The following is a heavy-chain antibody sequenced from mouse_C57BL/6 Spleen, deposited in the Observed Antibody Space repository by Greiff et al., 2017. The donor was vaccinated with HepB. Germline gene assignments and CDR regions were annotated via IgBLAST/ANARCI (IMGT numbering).Heavy chain of an antibody. D-gene: IGHD1-1*01. V-gene: IGHV1-26*01. J-gene: IGHJ1*03. CDR1: GYTFTDYY. Sequence: VQLQQSGPELVKPGASVKISCKASGYTFTDYYMNWVKQSHGKSLEWIGDINPNNGGTSYNQKFKGKATLTVDKSSSTAYMELRSLTSEDSAVYYCARVPNYYGSSYRYFDVWGTGTTVTVSS. CDR2: INPNNGGT. CDR3: ARVPNYYGSSYRYFDV.